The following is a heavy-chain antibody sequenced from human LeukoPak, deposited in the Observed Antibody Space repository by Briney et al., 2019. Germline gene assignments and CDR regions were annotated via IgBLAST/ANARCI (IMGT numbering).Heavy chain of an antibody. D-gene: IGHD2-15*01. J-gene: IGHJ4*02. V-gene: IGHV4-59*01. CDR1: GGSISSYY. CDR2: IYYSGST. CDR3: ARDPATIVIGILDY. Sequence: SETLSLTCTVSGGSISSYYWSWIRQPPGKGLEWIGYIYYSGSTNYNPSLKSRVTISVDTSKNQFSLKLSSVTAADTAVYYCARDPATIVIGILDYWGQGALVTVSS.